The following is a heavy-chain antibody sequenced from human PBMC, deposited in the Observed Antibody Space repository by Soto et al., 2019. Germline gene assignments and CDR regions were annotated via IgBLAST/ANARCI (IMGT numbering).Heavy chain of an antibody. D-gene: IGHD4-17*01. CDR2: IYHSGST. J-gene: IGHJ4*02. CDR1: GGSISSGGYS. V-gene: IGHV4-30-2*01. Sequence: SETLSLTCAVSGGSISSGGYSWSWIRQPPGKGLEWIGYIYHSGSTYYNPSLKSRVTISVDTSKNQFSLKLSSVTAADTAVYYCARAYGYYFDYWGRGTLVTVSS. CDR3: ARAYGYYFDY.